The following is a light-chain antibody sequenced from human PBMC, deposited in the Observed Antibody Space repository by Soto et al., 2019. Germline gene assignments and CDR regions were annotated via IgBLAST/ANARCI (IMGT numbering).Light chain of an antibody. Sequence: TQSPATLSASVGARATITRQASQNVNNNLTWYQQRPGRAPRLLIFGASTRATDMPGTFSGSGPGTEFTLTISSLQSEDFAVYYCQQYKNWPRTFGQGTKVDIK. CDR1: QNVNNN. CDR2: GAS. CDR3: QQYKNWPRT. J-gene: IGKJ1*01. V-gene: IGKV3-15*01.